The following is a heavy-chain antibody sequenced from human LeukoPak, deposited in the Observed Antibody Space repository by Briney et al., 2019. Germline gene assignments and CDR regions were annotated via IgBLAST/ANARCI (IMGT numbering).Heavy chain of an antibody. D-gene: IGHD6-13*01. V-gene: IGHV3-23*01. CDR3: ARDVGLYSSSWHFDY. CDR2: IFVSSGRT. Sequence: GGSLRLSCAASGFTFSRNAMSWVRQAPGKGLEWVSTIFVSSGRTYYADSVKGRFTISRDNSKNTLYLQMNSLRAEDTAVYYCARDVGLYSSSWHFDYWGQGTLVTVSS. CDR1: GFTFSRNA. J-gene: IGHJ4*02.